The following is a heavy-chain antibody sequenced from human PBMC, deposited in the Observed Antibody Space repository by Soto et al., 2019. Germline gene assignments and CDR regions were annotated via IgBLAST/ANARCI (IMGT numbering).Heavy chain of an antibody. CDR3: AKGLPYTGYDYYFDY. V-gene: IGHV3-23*01. Sequence: EVQLLESGGGLVQPGGSLRLSCAASGFTFSSYAMSWVRQAPGKGLEWVSGMSATYDNIYYADSVKGRFTISRDNSKNTLFLQMNSLRAEDTAVYYCAKGLPYTGYDYYFDYWGQGTLVTVSS. CDR2: MSATYDNI. D-gene: IGHD5-12*01. CDR1: GFTFSSYA. J-gene: IGHJ4*02.